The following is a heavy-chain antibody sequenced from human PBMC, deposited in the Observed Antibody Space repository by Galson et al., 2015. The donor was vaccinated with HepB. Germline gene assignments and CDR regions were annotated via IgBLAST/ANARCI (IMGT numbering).Heavy chain of an antibody. D-gene: IGHD5-12*01. Sequence: PALVKPTQTLTLTCTFSGFSLSTSGMRVSWIRQPPGKALEWPARIDWDDDKYCSTSLKTRLTISKDTSKNQVVLTMTNMDPVDTATYYCARIYWWVNIVATTDYWGQGTLVTVSS. CDR2: IDWDDDK. CDR3: ARIYWWVNIVATTDY. V-gene: IGHV2-70*04. CDR1: GFSLSTSGMR. J-gene: IGHJ4*02.